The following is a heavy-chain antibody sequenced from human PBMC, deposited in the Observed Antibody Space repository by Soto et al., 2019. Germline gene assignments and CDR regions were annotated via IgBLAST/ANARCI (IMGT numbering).Heavy chain of an antibody. Sequence: GGSLRLSCAASGFTFRSYWMQWVRQAPGKGLVWVSWINSDGSSTSYADSVKGRFTISRDNAKNSLYLQMNSLRDEDTAVYYCARESAALNWFDPWGQGTLVTVSS. J-gene: IGHJ5*02. CDR3: ARESAALNWFDP. V-gene: IGHV3-74*01. CDR2: INSDGSST. CDR1: GFTFRSYW. D-gene: IGHD2-2*01.